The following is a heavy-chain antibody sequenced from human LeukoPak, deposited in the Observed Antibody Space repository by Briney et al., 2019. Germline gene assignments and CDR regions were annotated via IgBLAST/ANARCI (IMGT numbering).Heavy chain of an antibody. CDR1: GYTFTGYY. CDR2: INPNSGGT. J-gene: IGHJ4*02. CDR3: AKARGAIQLWLVAYFDY. D-gene: IGHD5-18*01. V-gene: IGHV1-2*02. Sequence: ASVKVSCKASGYTFTGYYMHWVRQAPGQGLEWMGWINPNSGGTNYAQKFQGRVTMTRDTSISTAYMELSRLRSDDTAVYYCAKARGAIQLWLVAYFDYWGQGTLATVSS.